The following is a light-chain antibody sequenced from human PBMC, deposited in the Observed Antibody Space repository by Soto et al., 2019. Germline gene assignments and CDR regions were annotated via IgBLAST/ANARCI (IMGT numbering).Light chain of an antibody. Sequence: EIVMTQSPATLSVSPGERATLSCRASQSVSSNLAWYQQKPGQSPRLLIYGTSSRADGSPDRCSGSGSGTDFTLTISRLEPEDFAVYYCQQYGNSPITFGQGTRLENK. CDR2: GTS. J-gene: IGKJ5*01. V-gene: IGKV3-20*01. CDR3: QQYGNSPIT. CDR1: QSVSSN.